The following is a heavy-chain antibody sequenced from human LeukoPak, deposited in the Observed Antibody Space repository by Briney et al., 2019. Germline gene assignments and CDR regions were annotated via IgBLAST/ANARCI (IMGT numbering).Heavy chain of an antibody. V-gene: IGHV3-7*01. J-gene: IGHJ4*02. CDR2: IKQDGSEK. Sequence: GGSLRLSCAASGFTFSDYWTRWVRQAPGKGLEWVADIKQDGSEKYYVDFVKGRFTISRENAKNSLYLQMSSLRAEDTAVYYCARVDYYDSSGHSIDYWGQGTLVTVSS. D-gene: IGHD3-22*01. CDR3: ARVDYYDSSGHSIDY. CDR1: GFTFSDYW.